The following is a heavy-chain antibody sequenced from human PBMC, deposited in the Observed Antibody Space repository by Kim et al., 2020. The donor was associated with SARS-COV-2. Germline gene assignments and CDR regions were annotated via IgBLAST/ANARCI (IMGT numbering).Heavy chain of an antibody. CDR1: GGSISSSSYY. CDR2: IYYSGST. D-gene: IGHD6-6*01. Sequence: SETLSLTCTVSGGSISSSSYYCGWIRQPPGKGLEWIGSIYYSGSTYYNPSLKSRVTISVDTSKNQFSLKLSSVTAADTAVYYCASGSIAGGYYYYGMDVWGQGTTVTVSS. CDR3: ASGSIAGGYYYYGMDV. J-gene: IGHJ6*02. V-gene: IGHV4-39*01.